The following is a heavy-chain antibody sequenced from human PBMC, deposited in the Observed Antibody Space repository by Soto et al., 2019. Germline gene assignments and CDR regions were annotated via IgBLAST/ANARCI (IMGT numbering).Heavy chain of an antibody. D-gene: IGHD3-3*01. CDR1: GFTFSSYA. J-gene: IGHJ4*02. CDR2: ISGSGGST. CDR3: AKVRLPGDFWTGPLDY. Sequence: GGSLRLSCAASGFTFSSYAMSWVRQAPGKGLEWVSAISGSGGSTYYADSVKGRFTISRDNSKNTLYLQRNSLRAEDTAVYYSAKVRLPGDFWTGPLDYWGQGTLVTVSS. V-gene: IGHV3-23*01.